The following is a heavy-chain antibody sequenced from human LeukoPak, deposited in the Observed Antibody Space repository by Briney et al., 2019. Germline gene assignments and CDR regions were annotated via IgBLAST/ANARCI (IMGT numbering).Heavy chain of an antibody. D-gene: IGHD6-13*01. Sequence: PGGSLRLSCAASGFTFVDFGMTWVRQAPGKGLQWVSGVNWNGGSTGYADSVKGRFSISRDDAKESLYLQMHSLRDEDTALYYCAIDSSNWPIEYFHHWGQGTLVTVSS. J-gene: IGHJ1*01. V-gene: IGHV3-20*04. CDR3: AIDSSNWPIEYFHH. CDR1: GFTFVDFG. CDR2: VNWNGGST.